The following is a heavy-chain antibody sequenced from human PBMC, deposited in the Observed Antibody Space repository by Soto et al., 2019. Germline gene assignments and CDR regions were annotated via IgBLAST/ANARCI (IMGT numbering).Heavy chain of an antibody. D-gene: IGHD3-10*01. CDR2: INNDGIDT. Sequence: EVQLVESGGGVVQPGGSLRLSCAASGFTFIGYWMHWVRQGPGKGLVWVARINNDGIDTTYADSVKGRFTISRDNTKNMVYLEMNSLRAYDTAVYYCASDGSMVRERWFDPWGQGTLVTVSS. V-gene: IGHV3-74*03. CDR1: GFTFIGYW. CDR3: ASDGSMVRERWFDP. J-gene: IGHJ5*02.